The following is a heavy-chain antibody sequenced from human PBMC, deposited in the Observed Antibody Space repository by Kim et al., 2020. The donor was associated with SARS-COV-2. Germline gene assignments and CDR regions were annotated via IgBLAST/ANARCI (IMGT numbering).Heavy chain of an antibody. Sequence: GGSLRLSCAASGFTFSSYAMSWVRQAPGKGLEWVSVIYSGGSSTYYADSVKGRFTISRDNSKNTLYLQMNSLRAEDTAVYYCAKIAAAGEFDYWGQGTLVTVSS. J-gene: IGHJ4*02. CDR1: GFTFSSYA. CDR3: AKIAAAGEFDY. V-gene: IGHV3-23*03. CDR2: IYSGGSST. D-gene: IGHD6-13*01.